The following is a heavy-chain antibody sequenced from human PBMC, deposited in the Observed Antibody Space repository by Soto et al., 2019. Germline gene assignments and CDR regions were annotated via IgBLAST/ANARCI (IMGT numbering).Heavy chain of an antibody. V-gene: IGHV1-8*01. D-gene: IGHD6-6*01. J-gene: IGHJ6*03. Sequence: ASVKVSCKASGYTFTSYDINWVRQATGQGLEWMGWMNPNSGNTGYAQKFQGRVTMTRNTSISTAYMELSSLRSEDTAVYYCAIVNAAPIPIPYYYYYYMDVWGKGTTVTVSS. CDR2: MNPNSGNT. CDR1: GYTFTSYD. CDR3: AIVNAAPIPIPYYYYYYMDV.